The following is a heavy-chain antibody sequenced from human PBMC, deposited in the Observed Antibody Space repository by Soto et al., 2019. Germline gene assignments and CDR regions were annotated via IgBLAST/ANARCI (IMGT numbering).Heavy chain of an antibody. Sequence: SETLSLTCTVSGGSISIGGYYWSWIRQHPGKGLEWIGYIYYSGSTYYNPSLKSRVTISVDTSKNQFSLYLQMNSLRAEDTAVYYCAREQDGPAAMWFDPWGQGTLVTVSS. CDR2: IYYSGST. V-gene: IGHV4-31*03. D-gene: IGHD2-2*01. CDR3: AREQDGPAAMWFDP. J-gene: IGHJ5*02. CDR1: GGSISIGGYY.